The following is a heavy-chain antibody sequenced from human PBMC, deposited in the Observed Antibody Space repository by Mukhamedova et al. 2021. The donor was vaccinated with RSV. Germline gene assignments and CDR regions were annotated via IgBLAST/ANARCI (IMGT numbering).Heavy chain of an antibody. J-gene: IGHJ5*01. CDR1: GGSISSGSYY. CDR2: IYTSGST. V-gene: IGHV4-61*02. CDR3: ARDSSFRGFDWF. Sequence: VSGGSISSGSYYWSWIRQPAGKGLEWIGRIYTSGSTNYNPSLKSRVTISVDTSKNQFSLKLSSVTAADTAVYYCARDSSFRGFDWF. D-gene: IGHD3-10*01.